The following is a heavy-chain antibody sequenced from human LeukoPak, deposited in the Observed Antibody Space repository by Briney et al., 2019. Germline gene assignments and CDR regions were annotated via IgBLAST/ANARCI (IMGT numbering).Heavy chain of an antibody. V-gene: IGHV1-69*05. Sequence: SVKVSCKASGGAFSSYAISWVRQAPGQGLEWMGRIIPIFGTANYAQKFQGRVTITTDESTSTAYMELSSLRSEDTAVYYCARDRSSGWYSDYWGQGTLVTVSS. D-gene: IGHD6-19*01. J-gene: IGHJ4*02. CDR3: ARDRSSGWYSDY. CDR2: IIPIFGTA. CDR1: GGAFSSYA.